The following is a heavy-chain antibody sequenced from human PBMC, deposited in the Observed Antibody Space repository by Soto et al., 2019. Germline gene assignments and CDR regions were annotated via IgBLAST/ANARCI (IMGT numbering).Heavy chain of an antibody. J-gene: IGHJ5*02. CDR1: GGSISSSGYW. CDR2: IYDTGST. Sequence: HLQLQESGPGLVKPSETLSLTCAVSGGSISSSGYWWGWIRQPPGKGLEWIATIYDTGSTFYNPSLKSRVTISADTSRNHFSLKLHSVTAADTAVYYCAKRAYGDPFDPWGQGALVTVSS. D-gene: IGHD4-17*01. V-gene: IGHV4-39*02. CDR3: AKRAYGDPFDP.